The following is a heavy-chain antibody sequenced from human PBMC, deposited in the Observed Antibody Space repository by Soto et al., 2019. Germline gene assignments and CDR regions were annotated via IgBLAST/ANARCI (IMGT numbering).Heavy chain of an antibody. CDR2: ISGSGGST. Sequence: GGSLRLSCAASGFTFSSYAMSWVRQAPGKGLEWVSAISGSGGSTYYADSVKGRFTISRDNSKNTLYLQMNSLRAEDTAVYYCAKMATYYYGSGSYFDYWGQGTLVTISS. CDR1: GFTFSSYA. J-gene: IGHJ4*02. CDR3: AKMATYYYGSGSYFDY. D-gene: IGHD3-10*01. V-gene: IGHV3-23*01.